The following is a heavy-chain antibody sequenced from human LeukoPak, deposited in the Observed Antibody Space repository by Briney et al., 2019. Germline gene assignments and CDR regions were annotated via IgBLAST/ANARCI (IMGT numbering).Heavy chain of an antibody. V-gene: IGHV4-34*01. CDR3: ASLDKNSSGTIRD. J-gene: IGHJ4*02. CDR1: GGSFSGYY. CDR2: IYHSGST. Sequence: PSETLSLTCAVYGGSFSGYYWSWIRQPPGKGLEWIGEIYHSGSTNYNPSLKSRVTISVDTSKNQFSLKLSSVTAADTAVYYCASLDKNSSGTIRDWGQGTLVSISS. D-gene: IGHD3-22*01.